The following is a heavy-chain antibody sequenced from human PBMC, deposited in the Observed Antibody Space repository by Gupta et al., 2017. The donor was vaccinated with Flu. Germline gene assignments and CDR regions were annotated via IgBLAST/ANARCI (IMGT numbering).Heavy chain of an antibody. D-gene: IGHD4-17*01. CDR1: GYTFIGHY. J-gene: IGHJ6*02. Sequence: QVQLVQSGAEVKKPGASVKVSCRASGYTFIGHYMPWVRKAPGQGLEWMGWINPNSGGTNYAQKFQGRVTMTRDTSISTAYMDLSRLRSDDTAVYYCARDQGVHYGFEQFYYYNMDVWGQGTTVTVSS. CDR2: INPNSGGT. V-gene: IGHV1-2*02. CDR3: ARDQGVHYGFEQFYYYNMDV.